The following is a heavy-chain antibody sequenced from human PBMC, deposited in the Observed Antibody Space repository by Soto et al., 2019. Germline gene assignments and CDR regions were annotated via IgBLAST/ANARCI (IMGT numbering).Heavy chain of an antibody. CDR2: IQNDASLT. CDR3: AKDREAASHYYYYGMDV. CDR1: GFTFDYYW. Sequence: GGSLRLSCAASGFTFDYYWMHWVRQVPGKGLLWVSHIQNDASLTTYADSVKGRFTISRDNSKNTLYLQMNSLRAEDTAVYYCAKDREAASHYYYYGMDVWGQGTTVTVSS. J-gene: IGHJ6*02. V-gene: IGHV3-74*01. D-gene: IGHD6-13*01.